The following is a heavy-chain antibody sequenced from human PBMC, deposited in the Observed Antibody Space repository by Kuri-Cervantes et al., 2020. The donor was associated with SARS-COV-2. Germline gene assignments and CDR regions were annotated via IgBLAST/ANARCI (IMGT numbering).Heavy chain of an antibody. CDR1: GYSISSGYY. CDR2: IYHSGST. Sequence: SETLSLTCAVSGYSISSGYYWGWIRQPPGKGLEWIGSIYHSGSTYYNPSLKSRVTISADTSKNEFSLNLKSVTAADTAVYYCARGGYSYDYWGQGTLVTVSS. D-gene: IGHD5-24*01. J-gene: IGHJ4*02. V-gene: IGHV4-38-2*01. CDR3: ARGGYSYDY.